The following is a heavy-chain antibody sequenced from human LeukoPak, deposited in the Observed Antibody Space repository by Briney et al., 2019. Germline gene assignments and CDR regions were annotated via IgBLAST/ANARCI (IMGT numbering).Heavy chain of an antibody. CDR1: GFTFSSYD. J-gene: IGHJ4*02. Sequence: GGSLRLSCVVSGFTFSSYDMSWVRQAPGKGREWVSLISGSSGRTYYADSVKGRFTISRDISKNTLYLQMNSLRAEDTAIYYCAKREYCSTTSCSHYFDYWGQGTLVTVSS. D-gene: IGHD2-2*01. CDR3: AKREYCSTTSCSHYFDY. V-gene: IGHV3-23*01. CDR2: ISGSSGRT.